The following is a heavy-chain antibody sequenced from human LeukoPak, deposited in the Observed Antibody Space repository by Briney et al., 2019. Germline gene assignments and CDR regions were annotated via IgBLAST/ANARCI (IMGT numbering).Heavy chain of an antibody. V-gene: IGHV4-59*02. Sequence: ETSETLSLTCVVSGGSVSGYYWGWLRQPPGRGLEWIGYVYYSGSTNYNPSFKSRITISVDTSRNQFSLQLSSVTAADTAVYYCARIHRYCSGGACYVLDNWGQGTLVAVSS. D-gene: IGHD2-15*01. J-gene: IGHJ4*02. CDR3: ARIHRYCSGGACYVLDN. CDR1: GGSVSGYY. CDR2: VYYSGST.